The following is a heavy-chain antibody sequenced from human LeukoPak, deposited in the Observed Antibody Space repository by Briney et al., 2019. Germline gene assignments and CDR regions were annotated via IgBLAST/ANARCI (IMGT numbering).Heavy chain of an antibody. CDR2: ISAYNGNT. V-gene: IGHV1-18*01. CDR1: GYTFTSYG. CDR3: ARATSSIAARSVDY. D-gene: IGHD6-6*01. J-gene: IGHJ4*02. Sequence: ASVKVSCKASGYTFTSYGISWVRQAPGQGLEWMGWISAYNGNTNYAQKLQGRVTMTTDTSTSTAYMVLRSLRSDDTAVYYCARATSSIAARSVDYWGQGTLVTVSS.